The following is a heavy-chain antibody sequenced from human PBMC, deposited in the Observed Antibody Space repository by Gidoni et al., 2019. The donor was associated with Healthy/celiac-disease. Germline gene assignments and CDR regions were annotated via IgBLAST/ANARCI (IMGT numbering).Heavy chain of an antibody. D-gene: IGHD6-19*01. V-gene: IGHV3-23*01. J-gene: IGHJ4*02. CDR3: AKDRGGAVAGLFDY. CDR2: ISGSGGSK. CDR1: GFPFSSYA. Sequence: EVQLLESGGGLVQPGGSLRLSCAASGFPFSSYAMSWVRQAPGKGLEWVSAISGSGGSKYYADSVKGRFTISRDNSKNTLYLQMNSLRAEDTAVYYCAKDRGGAVAGLFDYWGQGTLVTVSS.